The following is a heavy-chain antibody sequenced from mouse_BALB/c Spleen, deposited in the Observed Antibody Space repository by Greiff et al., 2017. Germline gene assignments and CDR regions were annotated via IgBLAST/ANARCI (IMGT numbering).Heavy chain of an antibody. CDR3: AKVDSSGRMDY. J-gene: IGHJ4*01. Sequence: QVQLKESGAELARPGASVKLSCKASGYTFTDYYINWVKQRTGQGLEWIGEIYPGSGNTYYNEKFKGKATLTADKSSSTAYMQLSSLTSEDSAVYFCAKVDSSGRMDYWGQGTSVTVSS. V-gene: IGHV1-77*01. CDR2: IYPGSGNT. D-gene: IGHD3-2*01. CDR1: GYTFTDYY.